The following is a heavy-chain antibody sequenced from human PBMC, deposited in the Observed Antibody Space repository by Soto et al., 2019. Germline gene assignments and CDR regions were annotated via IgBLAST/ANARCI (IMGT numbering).Heavy chain of an antibody. CDR1: GYTFTGYY. J-gene: IGHJ6*02. D-gene: IGHD3-22*01. V-gene: IGHV1-2*02. CDR3: ARDYYDSSGYYYYYYGMDL. CDR2: INPNSGGT. Sequence: ASVKVSCKASGYTFTGYYMHWVRQAPGQGLEWMGWINPNSGGTNYAQKFQGRVTMTRDTSISTAYMELSRLRSDDTAVYYCARDYYDSSGYYYYYYGMDLWGQGTTVTVSS.